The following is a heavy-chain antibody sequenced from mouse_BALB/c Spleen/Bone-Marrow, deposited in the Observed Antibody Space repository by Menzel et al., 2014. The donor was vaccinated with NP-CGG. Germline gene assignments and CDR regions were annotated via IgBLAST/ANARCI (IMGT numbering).Heavy chain of an antibody. D-gene: IGHD2-3*01. CDR1: GYTFTNYW. Sequence: VQGVESGADLVRPGASVKLSCKASGYTFTNYWMNWVKQRPGQGLEWIGMIDPSDSETHYNQMFKDKATLTVDKSSSTAYMQLSSLTSEDSAVYYCTRRDDGYPYWGQGTTLTVSS. V-gene: IGHV1-61*01. J-gene: IGHJ2*01. CDR2: IDPSDSET. CDR3: TRRDDGYPY.